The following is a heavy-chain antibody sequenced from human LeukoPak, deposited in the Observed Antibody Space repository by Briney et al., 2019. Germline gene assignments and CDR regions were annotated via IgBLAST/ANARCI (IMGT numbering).Heavy chain of an antibody. Sequence: GGSLRLSCAASGFTFSSYWMSWVRQAPGKGLEWVANTKEDGSEKYYVDSVKGRFTISRDNAKNSVYLQMNSLRAEDTAVYYCAREGDYYCSGGSCYDYWGQGTLVTVSS. D-gene: IGHD2-15*01. CDR2: TKEDGSEK. J-gene: IGHJ4*02. V-gene: IGHV3-7*01. CDR1: GFTFSSYW. CDR3: AREGDYYCSGGSCYDY.